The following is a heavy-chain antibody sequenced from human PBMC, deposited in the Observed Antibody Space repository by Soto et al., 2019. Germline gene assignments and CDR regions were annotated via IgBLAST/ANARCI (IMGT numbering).Heavy chain of an antibody. CDR3: ASGYSSGWYPLTSYYYYGMDV. CDR2: ISAYNGNT. V-gene: IGHV1-18*01. CDR1: GYTFTSYG. Sequence: GASVKVSCKASGYTFTSYGISWVRQAPGQGLEWMGWISAYNGNTNYAQKLQGRVTMTTDTSTSTAYMELRSLRSDDTAVYYCASGYSSGWYPLTSYYYYGMDVWGQGTTVTVSS. D-gene: IGHD6-19*01. J-gene: IGHJ6*02.